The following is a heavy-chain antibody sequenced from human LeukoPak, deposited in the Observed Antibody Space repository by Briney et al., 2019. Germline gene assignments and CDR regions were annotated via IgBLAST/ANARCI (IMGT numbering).Heavy chain of an antibody. CDR3: ARGGGSSWCLDC. D-gene: IGHD6-13*01. V-gene: IGHV3-48*03. Sequence: GGSLRLSCAASGFTFSSYKMNWVRQAPGKGLEWVSYISTSDTTIYYADSVKGRFTISRDNARNSLYLQMNSLRVEDTAVYYCARGGGSSWCLDCWGQGTLVTVSS. J-gene: IGHJ4*02. CDR1: GFTFSSYK. CDR2: ISTSDTTI.